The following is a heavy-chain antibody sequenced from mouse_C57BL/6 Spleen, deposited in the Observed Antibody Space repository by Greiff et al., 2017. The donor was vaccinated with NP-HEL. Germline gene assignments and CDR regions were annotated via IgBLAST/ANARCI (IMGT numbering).Heavy chain of an antibody. J-gene: IGHJ4*01. D-gene: IGHD2-2*01. CDR1: GYTFTSYG. Sequence: QVQLKESGAELARPGASVKLSCKASGYTFTSYGISWVKQRTGQGLEWIGEIYPRSGNTYYNEKFKGKATLTADKSSSTAYMELRSLTSEDSAVYFCGYYGYDSAMDYWGQGTSVTVSS. CDR3: GYYGYDSAMDY. CDR2: IYPRSGNT. V-gene: IGHV1-81*01.